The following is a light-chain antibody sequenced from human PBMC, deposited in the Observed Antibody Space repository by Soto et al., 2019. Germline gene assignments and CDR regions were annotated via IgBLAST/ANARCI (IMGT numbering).Light chain of an antibody. V-gene: IGKV3-20*01. CDR1: QSVSSSY. CDR2: GAS. CDR3: QQYGRSPPILT. J-gene: IGKJ4*01. Sequence: ETVLTQSPGTLSLSPGERATLSCRASQSVSSSYLAWYQQRPGQAPRLLIYGASSRATGIPDRFSGSGSGTDFTLTISRLEPEDFAVYYCQQYGRSPPILTFGGGTKVDIK.